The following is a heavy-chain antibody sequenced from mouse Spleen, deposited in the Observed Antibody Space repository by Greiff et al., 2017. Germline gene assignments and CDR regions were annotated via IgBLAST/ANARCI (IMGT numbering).Heavy chain of an antibody. CDR3: ANPTWFAY. CDR1: GYAFSSYW. J-gene: IGHJ3*01. CDR2: IYPGDGDT. Sequence: QVQLQQSGAELVRPGSSVKISCKASGYAFSSYWMNWVKQRPGKGLEWIGRIYPGDGDTNYNGKFKGKATLTADKSSSTAYMQLSSLTSEDSAVYFCANPTWFAYWGQGTLVTVSA. V-gene: IGHV1-82*01.